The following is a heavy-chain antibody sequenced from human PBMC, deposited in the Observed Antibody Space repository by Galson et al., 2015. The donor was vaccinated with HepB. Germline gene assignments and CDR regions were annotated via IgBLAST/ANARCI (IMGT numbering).Heavy chain of an antibody. CDR2: IKQDGSEH. V-gene: IGHV3-7*03. D-gene: IGHD6-13*01. Sequence: SLRLPCAASGFTFSSHWMNWVRQAPGKGLEWVAAIKQDGSEHYYVDSVKGRFTISRDNAKNSLDLQMNSLRADDTAVYYCARGDGSIWYSYWGQGILVTVSS. CDR1: GFTFSSHW. CDR3: ARGDGSIWYSY. J-gene: IGHJ4*02.